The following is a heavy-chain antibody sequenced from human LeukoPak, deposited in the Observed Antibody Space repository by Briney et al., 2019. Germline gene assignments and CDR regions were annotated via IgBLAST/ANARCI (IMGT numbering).Heavy chain of an antibody. V-gene: IGHV3-23*01. CDR2: VSAGGDAT. Sequence: GGSLRLSCAASGFTFTKYAMSWVRQTPGKGLEWVSGVSAGGDATFYADYVKGRFTVSRDNFKNTMFLQVSSLRAEDTAVYYCATDRGWRTSGYYLYYFEYWGQGTLVTYSS. CDR1: GFTFTKYA. CDR3: ATDRGWRTSGYYLYYFEY. D-gene: IGHD3-3*01. J-gene: IGHJ4*02.